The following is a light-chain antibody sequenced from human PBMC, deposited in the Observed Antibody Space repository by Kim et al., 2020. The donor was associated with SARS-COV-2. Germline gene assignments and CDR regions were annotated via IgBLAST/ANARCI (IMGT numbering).Light chain of an antibody. CDR2: GYY. J-gene: IGLJ3*02. CDR3: ATWDDRLYGRV. Sequence: GPRGTNLCSGSSSSTGDHPVSCYQQLPGTAPKHLIYGYYQRPSGVPARFSGSKSGTSASLVISGLQSGDDADYFCATWDDRLYGRVFGGGTQLTVL. CDR1: SSSTGDHP. V-gene: IGLV1-44*01.